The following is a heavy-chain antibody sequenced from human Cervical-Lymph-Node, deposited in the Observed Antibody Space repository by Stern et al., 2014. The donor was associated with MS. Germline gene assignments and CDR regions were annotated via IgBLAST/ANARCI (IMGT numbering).Heavy chain of an antibody. CDR1: GGSISSGADY. CDR3: ARGRQYYYASGSSPPDAFDI. J-gene: IGHJ3*02. V-gene: IGHV4-31*03. D-gene: IGHD3-10*01. CDR2: ISYSGST. Sequence: VQLVESGPGLVKPSQTLSLTCTVSGGSISSGADYWNWIRQHPGKGLEWIGYISYSGSTEYNPSLKRRVIISADTSKKQFSLKLRSVTAADTAVYYCARGRQYYYASGSSPPDAFDIWGQGTMVTVSS.